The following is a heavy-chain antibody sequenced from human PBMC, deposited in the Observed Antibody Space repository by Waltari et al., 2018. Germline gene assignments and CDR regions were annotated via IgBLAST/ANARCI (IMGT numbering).Heavy chain of an antibody. V-gene: IGHV3-53*01. CDR3: ARDLRGVDYGSSDEYYYMNV. D-gene: IGHD3-10*01. CDR2: IHSDGYT. Sequence: VELVESGGGLIQPGGSLRLSCAASGFIIRSNFMNWVRQSPGKGPEWVEVIHSDGYTCYADSVKGRLTVSRDDARKTIYLQMNSLTAADTAVYYCARDLRGVDYGSSDEYYYMNVWGKGTTVTVSS. J-gene: IGHJ6*03. CDR1: GFIIRSNF.